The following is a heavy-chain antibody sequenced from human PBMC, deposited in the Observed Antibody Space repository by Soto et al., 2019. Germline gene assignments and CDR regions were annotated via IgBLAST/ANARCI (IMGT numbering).Heavy chain of an antibody. V-gene: IGHV4-59*01. CDR2: IYYSGST. Sequence: SETLSLTCTVSGGSISSYYWSWIRQPPGKGLEWIGYIYYSGSTNYNPSLKSRVTISVDTSKNQFSLKLSSVTAADTAVYYCARGGLDSSSWKYYYYYYVDVWGKGTTVTVSS. CDR3: ARGGLDSSSWKYYYYYYVDV. D-gene: IGHD6-13*01. CDR1: GGSISSYY. J-gene: IGHJ6*03.